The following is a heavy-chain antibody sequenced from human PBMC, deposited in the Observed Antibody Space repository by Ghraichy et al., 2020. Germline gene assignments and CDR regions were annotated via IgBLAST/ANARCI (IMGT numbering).Heavy chain of an antibody. CDR3: AKDPNYYDSSGYYYSYYGMDV. D-gene: IGHD3-22*01. Sequence: GGSLRLSCAASGFTFSSYAMSWVRQAPGKGLEWVSAISGSGGSTYYADSVKGRFTISRDNSKNTLYLQINSLRAEDTAVYYCAKDPNYYDSSGYYYSYYGMDVWGQGTTVTVSS. V-gene: IGHV3-23*01. CDR1: GFTFSSYA. CDR2: ISGSGGST. J-gene: IGHJ6*02.